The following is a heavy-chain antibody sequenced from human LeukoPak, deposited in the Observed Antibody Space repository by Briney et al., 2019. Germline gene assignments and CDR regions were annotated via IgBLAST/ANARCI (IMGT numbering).Heavy chain of an antibody. CDR1: GYTFTSYG. CDR3: ASDHVSYYLDP. CDR2: ISAYNGNT. Sequence: ASVKVSCKASGYTFTSYGISWVRQAPGQGLEWMGWISAYNGNTNYAQTLQGRVTITTDTSTSTLYMELRSLRSDDTAVYFCASDHVSYYLDPWGQGTLVTVSS. D-gene: IGHD1-26*01. J-gene: IGHJ5*02. V-gene: IGHV1-18*01.